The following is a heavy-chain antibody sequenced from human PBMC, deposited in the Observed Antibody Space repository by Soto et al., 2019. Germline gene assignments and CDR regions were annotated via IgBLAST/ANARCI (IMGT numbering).Heavy chain of an antibody. D-gene: IGHD1-26*01. Sequence: EVQLVESGGGLVQPGGSLRLSCAASGFTFSSYAMHWVRQAPGKGLEYVSAISSNGGSTYYANSVKGRFTISRDNSKNTLYLQMGSLRAEDMAVYYCARVSYSGSYINYGMDVWGQGTTVTVSS. V-gene: IGHV3-64*01. CDR3: ARVSYSGSYINYGMDV. CDR2: ISSNGGST. J-gene: IGHJ6*02. CDR1: GFTFSSYA.